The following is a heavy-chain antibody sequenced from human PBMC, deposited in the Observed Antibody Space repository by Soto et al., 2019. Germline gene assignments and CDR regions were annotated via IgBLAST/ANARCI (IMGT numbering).Heavy chain of an antibody. CDR1: GFTFSDYY. V-gene: IGHV3-11*06. Sequence: GGSLRLSCAASGFTFSDYYMSWIRQAPGKGLEWLSYISSSSSYTNYADSVKGRFTISRDNAKNSPFLQMNSLRADDTAAYYCARDLSSSSTNYFDSWGQGTLVTVSS. J-gene: IGHJ4*02. CDR2: ISSSSSYT. CDR3: ARDLSSSSTNYFDS.